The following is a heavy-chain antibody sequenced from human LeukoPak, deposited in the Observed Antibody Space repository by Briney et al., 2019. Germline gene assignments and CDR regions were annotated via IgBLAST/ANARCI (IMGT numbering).Heavy chain of an antibody. CDR2: IYYSGST. V-gene: IGHV4-39*07. CDR3: ARRNSGIAARPLDY. Sequence: SETLSLTCTVSGDSISSSNYYWGWIRQPPGKGLEWIGNIYYSGSTYYSPSLKSRVTISVDTSKNQFSLRLSSVTAADTAVYYCARRNSGIAARPLDYWGQGALVTVSS. J-gene: IGHJ4*02. CDR1: GDSISSSNYY. D-gene: IGHD6-6*01.